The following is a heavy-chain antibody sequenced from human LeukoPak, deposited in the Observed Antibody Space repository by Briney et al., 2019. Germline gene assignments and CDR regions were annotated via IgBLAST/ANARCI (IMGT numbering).Heavy chain of an antibody. D-gene: IGHD3-16*01. CDR2: ISYDDGNK. CDR1: GFTFSTYG. J-gene: IGHJ4*02. Sequence: GRSLRLSCAASGFTFSTYGMHWVRQAPGKGLEWVAVISYDDGNKYHADSVKGRFTISRDNSKNTLYLQMNSLRAEDTAVYYCAKVGWGVFDYWGQGTLVTVSS. V-gene: IGHV3-30*18. CDR3: AKVGWGVFDY.